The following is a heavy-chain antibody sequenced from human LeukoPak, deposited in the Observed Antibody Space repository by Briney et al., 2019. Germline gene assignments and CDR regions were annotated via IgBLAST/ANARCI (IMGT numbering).Heavy chain of an antibody. D-gene: IGHD3-10*01. J-gene: IGHJ4*02. V-gene: IGHV5-10-1*01. CDR3: ARHQGFGESAFIY. CDR2: IDPSDSYT. Sequence: GESLRISCKGSGYSFTSYWISWVRQMPGKGLEWVGRIDPSDSYTRYSPSFQGHVTISVDKSMSTAYLQWSSLKASDTAMYYCARHQGFGESAFIYWGQGTLVTVSS. CDR1: GYSFTSYW.